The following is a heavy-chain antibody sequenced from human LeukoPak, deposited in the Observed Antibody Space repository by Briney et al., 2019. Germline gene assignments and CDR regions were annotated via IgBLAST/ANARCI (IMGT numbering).Heavy chain of an antibody. D-gene: IGHD3-22*01. J-gene: IGHJ4*02. CDR2: IYYSGST. CDR1: GGSISSGGYY. V-gene: IGHV4-31*03. Sequence: SETLSLTCTVSGGSISSGGYYWSWIRQHPGKGLEWIGYIYYSGSTYYNPSLKSRVTISVDTSKNQFSLKLSSVTAGDTAVYYCARDRVYYDSWRWDYWGQGTLVTVSS. CDR3: ARDRVYYDSWRWDY.